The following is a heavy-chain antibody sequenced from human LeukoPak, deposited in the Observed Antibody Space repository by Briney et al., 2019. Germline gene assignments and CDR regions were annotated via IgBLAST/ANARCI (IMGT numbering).Heavy chain of an antibody. Sequence: GASVKVSCKTSGYTFTAYYMHWVRQAPGQGLEWMGWINPNSGGTNYAQKFQGRVTMTRDTSISTAYMELSRLRSDDTAVYYCARVGGVGYCSGGSCYAIDYWGQGTLVTVSS. CDR1: GYTFTAYY. J-gene: IGHJ4*02. V-gene: IGHV1-2*02. D-gene: IGHD2-15*01. CDR3: ARVGGVGYCSGGSCYAIDY. CDR2: INPNSGGT.